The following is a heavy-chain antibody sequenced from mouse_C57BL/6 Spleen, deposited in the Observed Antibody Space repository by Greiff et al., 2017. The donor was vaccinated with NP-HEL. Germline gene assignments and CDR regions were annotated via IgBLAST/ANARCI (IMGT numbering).Heavy chain of an antibody. CDR1: GYTFTSYW. V-gene: IGHV1-50*01. CDR3: ARRYGNEFDY. J-gene: IGHJ2*01. Sequence: QVQLQQPGAELVRPGASVKLSCKASGYTFTSYWMQWVKQRPGQGLEWIGEIDPSDSYTNYNQKFKGKATLTVDTSSSTAYMQLSSLTSEDSAVYYCARRYGNEFDYWGQGTTLTVSS. D-gene: IGHD2-1*01. CDR2: IDPSDSYT.